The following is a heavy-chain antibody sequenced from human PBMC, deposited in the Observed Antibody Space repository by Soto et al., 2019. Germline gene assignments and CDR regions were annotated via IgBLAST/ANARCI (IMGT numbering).Heavy chain of an antibody. Sequence: GASVKVSCKASGGTFSSYAISWVRQAPGQGLEWMGGIIPIFGTANYAQKFQGRVTITADESTSTAYMELSSLRSEDTAVYYCARPIKYCSSTSCTRDYYYYYGMDVWGQGTTVTVSS. J-gene: IGHJ6*02. CDR2: IIPIFGTA. D-gene: IGHD2-2*01. CDR3: ARPIKYCSSTSCTRDYYYYYGMDV. V-gene: IGHV1-69*13. CDR1: GGTFSSYA.